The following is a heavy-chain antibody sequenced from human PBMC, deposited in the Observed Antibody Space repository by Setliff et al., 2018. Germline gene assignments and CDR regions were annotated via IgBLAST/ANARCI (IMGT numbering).Heavy chain of an antibody. CDR3: ASAGHSGSWFPFDS. CDR1: GFTFSTHS. J-gene: IGHJ4*02. CDR2: ISRSSTYI. D-gene: IGHD6-13*01. V-gene: IGHV3-21*01. Sequence: GGSLRLSCAASGFTFSTHSMNWVRQAPGKGLEWVSSISRSSTYIYYADSMKGRFTISRDNAKNSLYLQMNSLRAEDTAVYYCASAGHSGSWFPFDSWGQGTQVTVSS.